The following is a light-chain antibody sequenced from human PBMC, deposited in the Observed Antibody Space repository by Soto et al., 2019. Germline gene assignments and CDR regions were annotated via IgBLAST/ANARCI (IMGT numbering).Light chain of an antibody. J-gene: IGKJ3*01. CDR1: QSVNNW. Sequence: DIQMTQSPSSVSASVGDTVTITCRASQSVNNWLAWYQHRPGKAPKFLIYAASSLQSGVPSRFSGSGSGTDFTLTITSLQPEDFATYFCQQATSFPFTFGPGPKVDIK. V-gene: IGKV1-12*02. CDR2: AAS. CDR3: QQATSFPFT.